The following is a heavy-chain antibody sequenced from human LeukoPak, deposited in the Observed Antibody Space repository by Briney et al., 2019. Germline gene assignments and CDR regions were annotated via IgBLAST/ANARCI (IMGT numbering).Heavy chain of an antibody. Sequence: PGGSLRLSCAASGFTFSTYAMRWVRQAAGKGGEWFSFISGSASSTYYADSVQRRFTISRDNSKTTLYLQMNSLRAEDTAVYYCAKEMATIRAFDFWGQGTMVTVSS. J-gene: IGHJ3*01. CDR2: ISGSASST. D-gene: IGHD5-24*01. CDR1: GFTFSTYA. V-gene: IGHV3-23*01. CDR3: AKEMATIRAFDF.